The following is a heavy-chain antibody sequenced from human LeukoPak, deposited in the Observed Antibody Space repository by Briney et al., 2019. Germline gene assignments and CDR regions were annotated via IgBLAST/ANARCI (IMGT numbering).Heavy chain of an antibody. V-gene: IGHV3-21*01. CDR2: ISSSSSYI. Sequence: GGSLRLSCAASGFTFSSYSMNWVRQAPGKGLEWVSSISSSSSYIYYADSVKGRFTISRDNAKNSLYLQMNSLRAEDTAVYYCARVLYCSGGSCYGVFDYWGQGTLVTVSS. CDR1: GFTFSSYS. J-gene: IGHJ4*02. D-gene: IGHD2-15*01. CDR3: ARVLYCSGGSCYGVFDY.